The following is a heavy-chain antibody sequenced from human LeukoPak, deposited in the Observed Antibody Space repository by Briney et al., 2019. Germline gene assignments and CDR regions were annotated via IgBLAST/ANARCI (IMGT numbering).Heavy chain of an antibody. Sequence: ASVKVSCKASGGTFSSYAISWVRQAPGQGLEWMGGIIPIFGTANYAQKFQGRVTITADESTSTAHMELSSLRSEDTAVYYCARVRDGWFDPWGQGTLVTVSP. CDR2: IIPIFGTA. V-gene: IGHV1-69*01. CDR3: ARVRDGWFDP. D-gene: IGHD3-10*01. J-gene: IGHJ5*02. CDR1: GGTFSSYA.